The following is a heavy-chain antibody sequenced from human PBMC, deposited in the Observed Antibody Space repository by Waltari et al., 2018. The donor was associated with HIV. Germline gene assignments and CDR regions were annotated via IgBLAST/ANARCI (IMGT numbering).Heavy chain of an antibody. D-gene: IGHD2-2*01. V-gene: IGHV4-34*01. CDR1: GGSFSGYY. CDR3: AIAGSSTSCIDY. Sequence: QVQLQQWGAGLLKPSETLSLTCAVYGGSFSGYYWSWIRQPPGKGLEWIGEINHSGSTNYNPSLKRRVTISVDTSKNQFSLKLSSVTAADTAVYYCAIAGSSTSCIDYWGQGTLVTVSS. J-gene: IGHJ4*02. CDR2: INHSGST.